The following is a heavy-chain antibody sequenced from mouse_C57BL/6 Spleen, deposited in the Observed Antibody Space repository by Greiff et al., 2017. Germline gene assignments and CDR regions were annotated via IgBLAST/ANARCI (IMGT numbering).Heavy chain of an antibody. V-gene: IGHV1-69*01. CDR3: ARSGGSSYGYFDV. J-gene: IGHJ1*03. CDR1: GYTFTSYW. CDR2: IDPSDSYT. Sequence: QVQLKQPGAELVMPGASVKLSCKASGYTFTSYWMHWVKQRPGQGLEWIGEIDPSDSYTNYNQKFKGKSTLTVDKSSSTAYMQLSSLTSEDSAVYYCARSGGSSYGYFDVWGTGTTVTVSS. D-gene: IGHD1-1*01.